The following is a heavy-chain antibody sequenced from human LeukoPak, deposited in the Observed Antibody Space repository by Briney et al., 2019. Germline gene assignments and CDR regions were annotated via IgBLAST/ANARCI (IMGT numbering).Heavy chain of an antibody. V-gene: IGHV6-1*01. J-gene: IGHJ6*02. CDR1: DDSLSSNSAA. CDR2: TYYRSKRYI. Sequence: PSRALSLTCAISDDSLSSNSAAWNWLRPSPPRGLEWLGWTYYRSKRYIEYAVSVKSRITIDPDTSKNQFTLQLNSVTPEDTAVYYCARATTMVRGLSMDVWGQGTTVT. CDR3: ARATTMVRGLSMDV. D-gene: IGHD3-10*01.